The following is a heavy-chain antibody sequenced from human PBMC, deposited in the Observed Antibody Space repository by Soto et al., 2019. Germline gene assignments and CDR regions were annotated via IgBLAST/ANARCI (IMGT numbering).Heavy chain of an antibody. V-gene: IGHV4-31*03. Sequence: QVQLQESGPGLVKPSQTLSLTCTVSGGSISSGGNFWSWIRQHPEKGLEWIGYIYYSGSTHYNPSLKSRVIIAVATYKNQFSLKLSSVTAADTAVYYCARGRNYHFDSSYNWFDPWGQGTLVTVSS. CDR3: ARGRNYHFDSSYNWFDP. CDR1: GGSISSGGNF. D-gene: IGHD3-22*01. CDR2: IYYSGST. J-gene: IGHJ5*02.